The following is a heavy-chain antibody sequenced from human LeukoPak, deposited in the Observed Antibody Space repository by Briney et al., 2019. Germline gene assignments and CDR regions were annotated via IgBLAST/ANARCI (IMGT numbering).Heavy chain of an antibody. D-gene: IGHD3-22*01. V-gene: IGHV3-9*03. CDR2: ISWNSGSI. CDR3: AKALKDSSGYSNDAFDI. J-gene: IGHJ3*02. CDR1: GFTFDGYA. Sequence: GGSLRLSCAASGFTFDGYAMHWVRQAPGKGLEWVSGISWNSGSIGYADSAKGRFTISRDNAKNSLYLQMNSLRAEDMALYYCAKALKDSSGYSNDAFDIWGQGTMVTVSS.